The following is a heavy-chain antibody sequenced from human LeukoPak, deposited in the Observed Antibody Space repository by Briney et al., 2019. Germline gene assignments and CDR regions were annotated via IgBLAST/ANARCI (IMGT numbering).Heavy chain of an antibody. D-gene: IGHD5-24*01. CDR2: IYTSGST. V-gene: IGHV4-61*02. CDR3: ARDLGGYKSPYYFDY. J-gene: IGHJ4*02. CDR1: GGSTSSGSYY. Sequence: SQTLSLTCTVSGGSTSSGSYYWSWIRQPAGKGLEWIGRIYTSGSTNYNPSLKSRVTISVDTSKNQFSLKLSSVTAADTAVYYCARDLGGYKSPYYFDYWGQGTLVTVSS.